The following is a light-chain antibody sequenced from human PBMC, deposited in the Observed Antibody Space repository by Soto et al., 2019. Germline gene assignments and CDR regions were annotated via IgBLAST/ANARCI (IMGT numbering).Light chain of an antibody. CDR1: QSVSSSY. Sequence: EIVLTQSPGTLSLSPGERATLSCSASQSVSSSYLAWYQQKPGQAPRLLIYGASSRATGIHDRLSGSGSGTDIALSMSRLEPEEVAVYYGQQDGTSPTFGGGTKLEMK. CDR2: GAS. J-gene: IGKJ4*01. V-gene: IGKV3-20*01. CDR3: QQDGTSPT.